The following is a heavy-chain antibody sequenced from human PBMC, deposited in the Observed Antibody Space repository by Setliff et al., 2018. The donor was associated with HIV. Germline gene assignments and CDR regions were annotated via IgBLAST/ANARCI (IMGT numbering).Heavy chain of an antibody. CDR2: IHYSGAT. CDR3: ARGLSSQTYWGTRPIGLDY. Sequence: SETLSLTCTVSGGSISSHYWSWIRQPPGKGLEWIGYIHYSGATNYNPSLKSRVTISLDTSRTQFSLRLSSVTSADTAVYYCARGLSSQTYWGTRPIGLDYWGQGSLVTVSS. D-gene: IGHD2-2*01. CDR1: GGSISSHY. V-gene: IGHV4-59*08. J-gene: IGHJ4*01.